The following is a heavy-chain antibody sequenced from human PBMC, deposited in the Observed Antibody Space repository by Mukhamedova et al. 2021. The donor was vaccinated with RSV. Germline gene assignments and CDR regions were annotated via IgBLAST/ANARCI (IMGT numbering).Heavy chain of an antibody. Sequence: GLEWMGIIYPGNSDTRYSLSFQGQVTISADKSINTAYLQWSNLKASDTAMYYCARPLANGGRTDGLPFWGQGTMVTVSS. D-gene: IGHD2-8*01. J-gene: IGHJ3*01. V-gene: IGHV5-51*01. CDR3: ARPLANGGRTDGLPF. CDR2: IYPGNSDT.